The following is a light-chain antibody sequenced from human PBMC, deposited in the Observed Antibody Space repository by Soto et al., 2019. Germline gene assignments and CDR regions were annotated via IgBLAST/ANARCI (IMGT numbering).Light chain of an antibody. V-gene: IGKV3-20*01. CDR3: QQYGSSGT. CDR2: GAS. CDR1: QSVFSS. Sequence: ETVSTQSRATLSFSRGERSTLSFRASQSVFSSLAWYQHKPGQAPRLLIYGASTRATGVPDRFSGTGSGTDFTLTISSLEPEDSAVYYCQQYGSSGTFGQGTKVDIK. J-gene: IGKJ1*01.